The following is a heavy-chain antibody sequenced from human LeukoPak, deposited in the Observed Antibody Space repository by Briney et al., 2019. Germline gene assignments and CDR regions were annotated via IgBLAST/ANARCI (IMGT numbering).Heavy chain of an antibody. CDR1: GGSISSYY. CDR2: IYYSGST. D-gene: IGHD2-2*01. V-gene: IGHV4-39*01. Sequence: SETLSLTCTVSGGSISSYYWSWIRQPPGKGLEWIGSIYYSGSTYYNPSLKSRVTISVDTSKNQFSLKLSSVTAADTAVYYCASRDPTKGAFDYWGQGSLVTVSS. CDR3: ASRDPTKGAFDY. J-gene: IGHJ4*02.